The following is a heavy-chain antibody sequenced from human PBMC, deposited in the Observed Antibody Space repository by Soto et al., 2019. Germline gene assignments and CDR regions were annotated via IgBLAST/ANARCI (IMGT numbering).Heavy chain of an antibody. D-gene: IGHD6-6*01. CDR2: ISAYNGNT. Sequence: XSVKVSCKASGYTFTSYGISWVRQAPGQGLEWMGWISAYNGNTNYAQKLQGRVTMTTDTSTSTAYMELRSLRSDDTAVYYCARDRPYSSSSQYFDYWGQGTLVTVSS. CDR3: ARDRPYSSSSQYFDY. J-gene: IGHJ4*02. V-gene: IGHV1-18*01. CDR1: GYTFTSYG.